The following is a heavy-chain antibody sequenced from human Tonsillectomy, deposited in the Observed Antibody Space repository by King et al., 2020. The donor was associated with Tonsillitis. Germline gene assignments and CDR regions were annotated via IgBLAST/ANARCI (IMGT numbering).Heavy chain of an antibody. CDR3: AAAGMVGSAMPRPGYFCY. Sequence: QLQESGPGLVKPSETLSLTCTVSGGSISTTSYFWGWVRQPPGKGLELIGSIYYSGSTYYSPSLKSRVTISVDPSKNQFSLKLTSVTAAETAVYYCAAAGMVGSAMPRPGYFCYWGQGTLVTVAS. J-gene: IGHJ4*02. D-gene: IGHD2-2*01. CDR2: IYYSGST. CDR1: GGSISTTSYF. V-gene: IGHV4-39*07.